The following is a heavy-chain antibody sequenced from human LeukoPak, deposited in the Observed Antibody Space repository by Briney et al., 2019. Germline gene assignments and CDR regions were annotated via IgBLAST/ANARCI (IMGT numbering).Heavy chain of an antibody. D-gene: IGHD3-22*01. CDR2: ISWNSGSI. J-gene: IGHJ3*02. Sequence: GGSLRLSCAASGFTFDDYAMHWVRQAPGKGLEWVSGISWNSGSIGYADSVKGRFTISRDNAKNSLYLQMNSLRAEDTALYYCAKDKARGKIRGYYLDAFDIWGQGTMVTVSS. CDR3: AKDKARGKIRGYYLDAFDI. CDR1: GFTFDDYA. V-gene: IGHV3-9*01.